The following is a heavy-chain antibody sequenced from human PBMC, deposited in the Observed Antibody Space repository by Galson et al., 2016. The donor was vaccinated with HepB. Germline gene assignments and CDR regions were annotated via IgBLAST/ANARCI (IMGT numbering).Heavy chain of an antibody. Sequence: SLRLSCAASGFAFGSHSMNWVRQAPGKGLEWLAYISGSSDKKYYGDSVKGRFTISRDNARNLLFLQMDGLGAEDTADYFCARGDGTNWDFDYWGQGPRVTVSS. CDR2: ISGSSDKK. CDR3: ARGDGTNWDFDY. D-gene: IGHD7-27*01. CDR1: GFAFGSHS. J-gene: IGHJ4*02. V-gene: IGHV3-48*04.